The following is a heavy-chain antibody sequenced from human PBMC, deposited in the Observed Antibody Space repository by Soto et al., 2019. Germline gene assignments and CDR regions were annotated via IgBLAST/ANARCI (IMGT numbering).Heavy chain of an antibody. Sequence: ASETLSLTCAVYGGSFSGYYWSWIRQPPGKGLEWIGEINHSGSTNYNPSLKSRVTISVDTSKNQFSLKLSSVTAADTAVYYCARGSDDFWSGYPLAYYCYMDVWGKALTLTVSS. CDR3: ARGSDDFWSGYPLAYYCYMDV. D-gene: IGHD3-3*01. V-gene: IGHV4-34*01. CDR1: GGSFSGYY. J-gene: IGHJ6*03. CDR2: INHSGST.